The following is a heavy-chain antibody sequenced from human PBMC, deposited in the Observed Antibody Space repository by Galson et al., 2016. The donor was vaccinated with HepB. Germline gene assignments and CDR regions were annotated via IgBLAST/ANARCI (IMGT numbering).Heavy chain of an antibody. J-gene: IGHJ2*01. Sequence: YGAEVKKSGESLKISCKASGYKFGYYWIGWVRQVPGKGLEWMGIFYPGDPDASYSPASQDQVTFTADESTSTAYLQLTSLKPSDPAMYYCARQEQLSSRHWYFDVWGRGALLTVSS. CDR1: GYKFGYYW. CDR2: FYPGDPDA. D-gene: IGHD1/OR15-1a*01. V-gene: IGHV5-51*01. CDR3: ARQEQLSSRHWYFDV.